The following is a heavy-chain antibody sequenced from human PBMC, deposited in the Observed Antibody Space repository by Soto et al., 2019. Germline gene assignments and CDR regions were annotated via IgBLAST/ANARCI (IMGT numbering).Heavy chain of an antibody. J-gene: IGHJ4*02. V-gene: IGHV3-23*01. CDR3: AKDLSYSSSWSRGDY. Sequence: VQLLESGGGLVQPGGSLRLSCAASGFTFSSYVMSWVRQAPGKGLEWVSAISGSGGSTYYTDSVKGRFTISRDNSKNTLYLQMNSLRAEDTAIYYCAKDLSYSSSWSRGDYWGQGPLVTVSS. CDR2: ISGSGGST. D-gene: IGHD6-13*01. CDR1: GFTFSSYV.